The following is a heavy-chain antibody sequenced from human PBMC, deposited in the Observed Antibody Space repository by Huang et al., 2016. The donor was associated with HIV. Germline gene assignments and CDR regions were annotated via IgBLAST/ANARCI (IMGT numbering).Heavy chain of an antibody. CDR1: GFSFSTYA. CDR3: ATDPDRNYGTDWDEGY. Sequence: EVQLLESGGGLVEPGRSLRLSCAASGFSFSTYAMSWVRQVPGKGLGGVSSCGGSGSTTYYADSVKGRFTISRDNSKNTLYLQIHSLTAEDTAMYYCATDPDRNYGTDWDEGYWGQGTLVTVSS. CDR2: CGGSGSTT. J-gene: IGHJ4*02. V-gene: IGHV3-23*01. D-gene: IGHD2-21*01.